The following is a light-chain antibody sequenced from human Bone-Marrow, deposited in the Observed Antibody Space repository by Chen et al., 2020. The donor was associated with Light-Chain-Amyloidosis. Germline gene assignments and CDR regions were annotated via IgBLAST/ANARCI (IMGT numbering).Light chain of an antibody. J-gene: IGLJ3*02. V-gene: IGLV3-21*02. Sequence: SYVLTQSSSVSVAPGQTATIACGGNNIGFTSVHWYQQTPGQAPLLVVYDDSDRPSGIPERLSGSNSGNTATLTISRVEAGDEADYYCQVWDRSSDRPVFGGGTKLTVL. CDR1: NIGFTS. CDR3: QVWDRSSDRPV. CDR2: DDS.